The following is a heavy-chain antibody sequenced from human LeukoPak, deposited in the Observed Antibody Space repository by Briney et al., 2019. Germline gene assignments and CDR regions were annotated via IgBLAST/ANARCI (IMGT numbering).Heavy chain of an antibody. Sequence: GGSLRLSCAASGFTFSSYSMNWVRQAPGKGLEWVSSISSSSSYIYYADSVKGRFTTSRDNAKNSLYLQMNSLRAEDTAVYYCARAGGYCSSTSCYLTAFDIWGQGTMVTVSS. CDR2: ISSSSSYI. V-gene: IGHV3-21*01. CDR3: ARAGGYCSSTSCYLTAFDI. CDR1: GFTFSSYS. J-gene: IGHJ3*02. D-gene: IGHD2-2*01.